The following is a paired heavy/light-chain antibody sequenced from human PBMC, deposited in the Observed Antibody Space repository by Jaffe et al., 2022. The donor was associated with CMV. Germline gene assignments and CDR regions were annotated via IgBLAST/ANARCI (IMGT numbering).Light chain of an antibody. CDR3: CSYARSNTWV. CDR1: SSDVGTYNL. CDR2: DVS. J-gene: IGLJ3*02. Sequence: QSALTQPASVSGSPGQSITISCTGTSSDVGTYNLVSWYQQHPGKAPKLMIYDVSKRPSGISNRFSGSKSGNTASLTISGLQAEDEADYYCCSYARSNTWVFGGGTKLTVL. V-gene: IGLV2-23*02.
Heavy chain of an antibody. CDR1: GFTFTNYA. J-gene: IGHJ3*02. Sequence: EVQLVESGGGLVQPGGSLRLSCEASGFTFTNYAMSWVRQAPGKGLEWVSSISGSGVTTYYADSVKGRFTISRDNSKNTVFLRMNTLRAEDTAVYYCANGNDAFDIWGQGTMVTVSS. CDR3: ANGNDAFDI. CDR2: ISGSGVTT. V-gene: IGHV3-23*04.